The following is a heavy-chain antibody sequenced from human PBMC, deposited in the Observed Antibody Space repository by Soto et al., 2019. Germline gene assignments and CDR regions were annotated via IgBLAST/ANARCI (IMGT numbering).Heavy chain of an antibody. Sequence: EVQLVESGGGLVQPGGSLRLSCAASEFTFNNYWMHWVRQVPGKGLEWVSRINTDGSTTNYADSVMGRFTISRDNADNTDYLQMNSLRAEDTAVYYCARGIYLKYGLDVWGQGATVTVSS. CDR2: INTDGSTT. D-gene: IGHD3-16*02. V-gene: IGHV3-74*01. J-gene: IGHJ6*02. CDR3: ARGIYLKYGLDV. CDR1: EFTFNNYW.